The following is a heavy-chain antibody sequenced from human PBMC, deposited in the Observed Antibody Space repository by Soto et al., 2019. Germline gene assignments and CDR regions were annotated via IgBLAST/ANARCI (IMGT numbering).Heavy chain of an antibody. CDR3: ARLGMVRGVITHPFDY. V-gene: IGHV4-39*01. J-gene: IGHJ4*02. Sequence: SETLSLTCAVSSGSISSSYYWSWIRQPPGKGLEWIGSIYYSGSTYYNPSLKSRVTISVDTSKNQFSLKLSSVTAADTAVYYCARLGMVRGVITHPFDYWGQGTLVTVSS. CDR2: IYYSGST. D-gene: IGHD3-10*01. CDR1: SGSISSSYY.